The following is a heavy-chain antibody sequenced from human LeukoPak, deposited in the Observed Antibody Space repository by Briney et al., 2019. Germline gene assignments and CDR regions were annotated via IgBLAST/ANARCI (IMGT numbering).Heavy chain of an antibody. J-gene: IGHJ6*03. Sequence: GGSLRLSCAASGFTFSSYWMHWVRQAPGKGLVWVSRINSDGSSTSYADSVKGRFTISRDNAKNTLYLRMNSLRAEDTAVYYCARSVPAALAYYYYYYMDVWGKGTTVTVSS. CDR2: INSDGSST. CDR1: GFTFSSYW. CDR3: ARSVPAALAYYYYYYMDV. D-gene: IGHD2-2*01. V-gene: IGHV3-74*01.